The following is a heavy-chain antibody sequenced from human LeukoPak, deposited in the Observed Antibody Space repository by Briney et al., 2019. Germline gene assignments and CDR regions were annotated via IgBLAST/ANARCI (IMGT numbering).Heavy chain of an antibody. V-gene: IGHV4-34*01. CDR1: GGSFSGYY. CDR2: INHSGST. Sequence: SETLSLTCAVYGGSFSGYYWSWIRQPLGKGLEWIGEINHSGSTNYNPSLKSRVTISVDTSKNQFSLKLSSVTAADTAVYYCARTYYDFWSGYYTVSWFDPWGQGTLVTVSS. CDR3: ARTYYDFWSGYYTVSWFDP. D-gene: IGHD3-3*01. J-gene: IGHJ5*02.